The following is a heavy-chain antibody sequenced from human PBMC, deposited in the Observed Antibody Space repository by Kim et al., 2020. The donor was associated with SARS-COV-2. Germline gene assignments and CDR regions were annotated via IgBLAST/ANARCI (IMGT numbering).Heavy chain of an antibody. CDR1: GGSISSGGYY. CDR3: ARWQSSNNWNDAGHKDDAFDI. V-gene: IGHV4-31*03. D-gene: IGHD1-20*01. J-gene: IGHJ3*02. CDR2: IYYSGST. Sequence: SETLSLTCTVSGGSISSGGYYWSWIRQHPGKGLEWIGYIYYSGSTYYNPSLKSRVTISVDTSKNQFSLKLSSVTAADTAVYYCARWQSSNNWNDAGHKDDAFDIWGQGTMVTVSS.